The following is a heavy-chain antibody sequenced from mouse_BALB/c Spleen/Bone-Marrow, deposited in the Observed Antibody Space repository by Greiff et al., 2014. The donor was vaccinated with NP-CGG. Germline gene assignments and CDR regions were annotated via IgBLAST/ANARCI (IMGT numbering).Heavy chain of an antibody. J-gene: IGHJ1*01. D-gene: IGHD2-3*01. Sequence: QVQLQQSGPGLVAPSQSLSITCTVSGFSLTSYGVHWVRQPPGKGLEWLGVICAGGSTNYNSALMSRLSISKDNSKSQVFLKMNSLQTDDTAMYYCARVYLRYFDVWGAGTTVTVSS. V-gene: IGHV2-9*02. CDR3: ARVYLRYFDV. CDR1: GFSLTSYG. CDR2: ICAGGST.